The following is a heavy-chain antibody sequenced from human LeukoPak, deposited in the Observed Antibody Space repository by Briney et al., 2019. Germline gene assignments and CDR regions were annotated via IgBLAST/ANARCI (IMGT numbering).Heavy chain of an antibody. D-gene: IGHD3-10*01. Sequence: GGSLRLSCAASGFTFSTYAMNWVRQAPGKGLEWVSAISGGSSISTYYADSVKGRFTISRDNSKNTLYLQMNSLRAEDTAVYYCARDGFGESVPDYWGQGTLVTVSS. V-gene: IGHV3-23*01. CDR3: ARDGFGESVPDY. CDR1: GFTFSTYA. J-gene: IGHJ4*02. CDR2: ISGGSSIST.